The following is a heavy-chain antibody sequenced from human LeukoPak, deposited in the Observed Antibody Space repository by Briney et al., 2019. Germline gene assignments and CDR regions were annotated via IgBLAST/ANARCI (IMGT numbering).Heavy chain of an antibody. CDR3: ARVYLERLTAGYFDH. Sequence: QSGGSLRLSCTASGFSVETNYMTWVRQAPGKGLEWVSTIYSGGTTYYADSVKGRFTISRDNSKNTLYLQMNSLRDEDSAAYYCARVYLERLTAGYFDHWGQGTWVTVSP. V-gene: IGHV3-53*05. D-gene: IGHD2-8*01. CDR1: GFSVETNY. J-gene: IGHJ4*02. CDR2: IYSGGTT.